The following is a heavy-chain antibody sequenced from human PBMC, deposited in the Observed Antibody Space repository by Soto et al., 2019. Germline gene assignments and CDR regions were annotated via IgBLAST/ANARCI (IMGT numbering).Heavy chain of an antibody. Sequence: PGGSLRLSCAASGFTFSNAWMNWVRQAPGKGLEWVGRIKSKTDGGTTDYAAPVKGRFTISRDDSKNTLYLQMNSLKTEDTAVYYCTRAPSAAGFGGYYMDVWGKGTTVTVSS. CDR3: TRAPSAAGFGGYYMDV. CDR1: GFTFSNAW. J-gene: IGHJ6*03. CDR2: IKSKTDGGTT. V-gene: IGHV3-15*07. D-gene: IGHD6-13*01.